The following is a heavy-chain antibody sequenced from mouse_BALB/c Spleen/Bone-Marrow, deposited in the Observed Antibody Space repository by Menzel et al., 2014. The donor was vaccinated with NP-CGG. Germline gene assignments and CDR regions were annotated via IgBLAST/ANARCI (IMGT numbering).Heavy chain of an antibody. J-gene: IGHJ4*01. CDR1: GYTFTDYA. V-gene: IGHV1S137*01. Sequence: VQLQQSGAELVRPGVSVKISCKGSGYTFTDYAMHWVKQSHAKRLEWIGVISTYYGDASYNQKFKVKATMTVAKSSSTAYMELARLTSEDSAIYYCASEVRDDYAMDYWGQGTSVTVSS. CDR3: ASEVRDDYAMDY. CDR2: ISTYYGDA. D-gene: IGHD2-14*01.